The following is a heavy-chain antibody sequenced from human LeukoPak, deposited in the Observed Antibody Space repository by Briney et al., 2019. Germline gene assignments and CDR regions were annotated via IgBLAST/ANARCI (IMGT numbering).Heavy chain of an antibody. J-gene: IGHJ3*02. CDR1: GFTLSSYE. Sequence: GGSLRLSCEDSGFTLSSYEMTWVRQAPGKGLEWVSYISDRGSTIFYSDSVKGRFTTSRDNAKNSLYLQMDSLRADDTAVYYCARDQTGWYLGFDIWGQGTMVTVSS. V-gene: IGHV3-48*03. D-gene: IGHD6-19*01. CDR2: ISDRGSTI. CDR3: ARDQTGWYLGFDI.